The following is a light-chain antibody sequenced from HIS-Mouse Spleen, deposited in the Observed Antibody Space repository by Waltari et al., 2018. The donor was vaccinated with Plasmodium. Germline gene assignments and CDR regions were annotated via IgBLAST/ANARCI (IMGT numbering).Light chain of an antibody. CDR2: QDS. V-gene: IGLV3-1*01. Sequence: SYELTQPPSVSVSPGQTASITCSGDKLGDKYACWYQQKPGQSPVLVIYQDSKRPSGTPERFPGSNSGNTATLTIIWTQAMDEADYYCQAWDSSTVVFGGGTKLTVL. CDR3: QAWDSSTVV. J-gene: IGLJ2*01. CDR1: KLGDKY.